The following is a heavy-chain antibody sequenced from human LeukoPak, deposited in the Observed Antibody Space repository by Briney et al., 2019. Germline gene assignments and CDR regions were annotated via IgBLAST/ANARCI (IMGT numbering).Heavy chain of an antibody. CDR1: GYDFSSHW. CDR2: IYLGDTAT. Sequence: GEPLNISCKASGYDFSSHWIAWVRQMPGEGLERMGRIYLGDTATTYSPSFRGQVTISADKSTSTAYLQWSSLKPSDSATYYCARRMTSQFDYWGQGSEVRVSS. CDR3: ARRMTSQFDY. D-gene: IGHD6-6*01. J-gene: IGHJ4*02. V-gene: IGHV5-51*01.